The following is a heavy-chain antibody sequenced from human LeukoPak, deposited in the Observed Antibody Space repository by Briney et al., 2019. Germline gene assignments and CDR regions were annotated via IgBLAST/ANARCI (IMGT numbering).Heavy chain of an antibody. V-gene: IGHV1-18*01. Sequence: ASVTVSCKASGYTFTSYGISWVRQAPGQGLEWMGWISAYNGNTNYAQKLQGRVTMTTDTSTSTAYMELRSLRSDDTAVYYCARVGRGIAARHYFDYWGQGTLVTVSS. CDR3: ARVGRGIAARHYFDY. D-gene: IGHD6-6*01. J-gene: IGHJ4*02. CDR2: ISAYNGNT. CDR1: GYTFTSYG.